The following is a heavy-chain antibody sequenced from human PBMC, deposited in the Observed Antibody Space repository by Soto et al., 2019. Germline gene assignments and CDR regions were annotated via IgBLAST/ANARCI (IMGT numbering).Heavy chain of an antibody. D-gene: IGHD3-10*02. V-gene: IGHV3-23*01. CDR3: AGRGGLFGDPFDC. CDR1: GFTFSSYA. J-gene: IGHJ4*02. Sequence: PGGSLRLSCVASGFTFSSYAMGWVRQAPGKGLKGVSVMSGGGGSTYYADSVKGQFTISRDNSKNTLYLQMNNLRAEDTALHFFAGRGGLFGDPFDCWGQGTLVTVSS. CDR2: MSGGGGST.